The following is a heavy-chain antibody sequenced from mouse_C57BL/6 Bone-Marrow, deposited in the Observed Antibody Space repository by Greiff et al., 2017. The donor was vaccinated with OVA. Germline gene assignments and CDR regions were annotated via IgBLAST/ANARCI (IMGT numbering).Heavy chain of an antibody. CDR1: GFPFSDFY. J-gene: IGHJ4*01. CDR3: ARREAMDY. Sequence: VQLVESGGGLVPPGGSLKLSCAASGFPFSDFYMYWVRQTPEKRLEWVAYISNGGGSPSYPDTVKGRFTISRDNAKNTLDLQMSRRKSEDTAMYYCARREAMDYWGQGTSVTVSS. V-gene: IGHV5-12*01. CDR2: ISNGGGSP.